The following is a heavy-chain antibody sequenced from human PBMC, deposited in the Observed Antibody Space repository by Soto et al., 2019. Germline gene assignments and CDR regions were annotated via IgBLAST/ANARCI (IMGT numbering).Heavy chain of an antibody. J-gene: IGHJ4*02. D-gene: IGHD3-3*01. CDR1: GFTVSSFY. CDR3: ARDTFGGASDFLR. Sequence: EVQLVESGGGLVQPGGSLRLSCAASGFTVSSFYMTWVRQAPGKGLQWVAVISSGGSTYYAESVKGRFTISRDNSKNTLYLEMNSLIAEDTAVYYCARDTFGGASDFLRGGQGTLVTVSS. CDR2: ISSGGST. V-gene: IGHV3-66*01.